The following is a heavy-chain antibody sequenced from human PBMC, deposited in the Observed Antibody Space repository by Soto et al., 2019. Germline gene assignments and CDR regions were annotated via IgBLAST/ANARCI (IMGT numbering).Heavy chain of an antibody. V-gene: IGHV4-31*03. CDR1: GGSISSGGYY. Sequence: SETLSLTCTVSGGSISSGGYYWSWIRQHPGKGLEWIGYIYYSGSTYYNPSLKSRVTISVDTSKNQFSLKLSSVTAADTAVYYCARITPWGDILTGSYYFDYWGQGTLVTVSS. D-gene: IGHD3-9*01. CDR2: IYYSGST. J-gene: IGHJ4*02. CDR3: ARITPWGDILTGSYYFDY.